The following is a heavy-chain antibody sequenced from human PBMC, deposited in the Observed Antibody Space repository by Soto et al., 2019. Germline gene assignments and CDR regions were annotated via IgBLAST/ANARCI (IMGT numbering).Heavy chain of an antibody. Sequence: GASVQVSCKASGYTFTSYGISWVRQAPGQGLEWMGWISVYNGNTNYAQKLQGRVTMTTDTSTSIAYMELRSLRSDDTAVYYCERDESPITIIIWGQGTLVTVSS. J-gene: IGHJ4*02. CDR3: ERDESPITIII. CDR1: GYTFTSYG. D-gene: IGHD3-22*01. V-gene: IGHV1-18*01. CDR2: ISVYNGNT.